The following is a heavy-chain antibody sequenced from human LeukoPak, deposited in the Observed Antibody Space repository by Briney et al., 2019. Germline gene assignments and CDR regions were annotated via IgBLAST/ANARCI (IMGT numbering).Heavy chain of an antibody. V-gene: IGHV3-20*04. CDR1: GYTFDDHG. Sequence: GGSLRLSCVGFGYTFDDHGMSWVRQAPGKGLEWVAGINWNGGSTGYADSVKGRFTISRDNAKNTLYLQMNSLRAEDTAVYYCARVRGVGSKYYFDYWGQGTLVTVSS. D-gene: IGHD3-10*01. CDR3: ARVRGVGSKYYFDY. J-gene: IGHJ4*02. CDR2: INWNGGST.